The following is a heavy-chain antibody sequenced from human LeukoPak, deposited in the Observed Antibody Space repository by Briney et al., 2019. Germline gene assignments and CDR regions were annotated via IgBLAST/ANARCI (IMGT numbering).Heavy chain of an antibody. CDR2: VYTSGST. Sequence: PSQTLSLTCTVSGGSISSDNYSWSWIRQPAGKGLEWIGRVYTSGSTNYNPSLKSRVTISVDTSKKQFSLKLSSVTAADTAVYFCATLVSTRYYFDYWGQGTLVTVSS. V-gene: IGHV4-61*02. J-gene: IGHJ4*02. CDR3: ATLVSTRYYFDY. D-gene: IGHD5/OR15-5a*01. CDR1: GGSISSDNYS.